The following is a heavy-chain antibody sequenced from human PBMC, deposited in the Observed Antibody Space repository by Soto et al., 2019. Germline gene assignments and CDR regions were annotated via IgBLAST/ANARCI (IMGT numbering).Heavy chain of an antibody. D-gene: IGHD6-19*01. CDR2: IIPIFGTA. J-gene: IGHJ5*02. CDR3: SSGAVAGNHNLFDP. V-gene: IGHV1-69*01. Sequence: QVQLVQSGAEVKKPGSSVKVSCKASGGTFSSYAISWVRQAPGQGLEWMGGIIPIFGTANYAQKFQGRATLSSDEATTTASMELSSLRSEDTSVNYFSSGAVAGNHNLFDPWGQGNLVTVSS. CDR1: GGTFSSYA.